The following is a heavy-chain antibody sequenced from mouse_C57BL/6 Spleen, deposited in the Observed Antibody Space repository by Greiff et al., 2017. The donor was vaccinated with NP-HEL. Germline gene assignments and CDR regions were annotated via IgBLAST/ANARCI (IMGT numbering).Heavy chain of an antibody. Sequence: QVQLKQSGAELARPGASVKMSCKASGYTFTSYTMHWVKQRPGQGLEWIGYINPSSGYTKYNQKFKDKATLTADKSSSTAYMQLSSLPSKDSAVYSCARAPHSSGYSWFAYWGQGTLVTVSA. CDR3: ARAPHSSGYSWFAY. V-gene: IGHV1-4*01. CDR2: INPSSGYT. CDR1: GYTFTSYT. D-gene: IGHD3-2*02. J-gene: IGHJ3*01.